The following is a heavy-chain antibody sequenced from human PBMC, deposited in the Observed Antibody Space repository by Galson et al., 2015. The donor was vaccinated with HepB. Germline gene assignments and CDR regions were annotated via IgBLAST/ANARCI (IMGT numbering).Heavy chain of an antibody. CDR3: ARDRDYRFDY. J-gene: IGHJ4*02. V-gene: IGHV1-18*04. D-gene: IGHD4/OR15-4a*01. CDR1: GYTFTSNG. Sequence: SVKVSCKASGYTFTSNGISWVRQTPRQGLEWLGWISAHGGNTKYAQKYQGRITLTRYTSTSTAYVELRSLRSDDTAVYYCARDRDYRFDYWGQGTLVTVSS. CDR2: ISAHGGNT.